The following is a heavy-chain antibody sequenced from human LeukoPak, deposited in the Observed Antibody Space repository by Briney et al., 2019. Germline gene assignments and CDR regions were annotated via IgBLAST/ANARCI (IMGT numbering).Heavy chain of an antibody. CDR2: VSDRGGT. Sequence: SETLSLTCSVSGSSISDSYWSWIRQPPGKQMEWIGFVSDRGGTTYNPSLRSRVNISLDTSQNQFSLKLTSVTAADTAVYYCARGSETGYYDILTGYPYYFDYWGQGTLVTVSS. J-gene: IGHJ4*02. D-gene: IGHD3-9*01. CDR3: ARGSETGYYDILTGYPYYFDY. CDR1: GSSISDSY. V-gene: IGHV4-59*12.